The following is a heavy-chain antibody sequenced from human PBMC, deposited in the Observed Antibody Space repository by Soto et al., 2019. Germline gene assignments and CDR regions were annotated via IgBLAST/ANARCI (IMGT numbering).Heavy chain of an antibody. D-gene: IGHD6-19*01. CDR1: GFTFSDYY. CDR3: ARDSPWYSSGSFDY. V-gene: IGHV3-11*01. Sequence: PGGSLRLSCAASGFTFSDYYMSWIRQAPGKGLEWVSYISSSGSTIYYADSVKGRFTISGDNAKNSLYLQMNSLRAEDTAVYYCARDSPWYSSGSFDYWGQGTLVTVSS. CDR2: ISSSGSTI. J-gene: IGHJ4*02.